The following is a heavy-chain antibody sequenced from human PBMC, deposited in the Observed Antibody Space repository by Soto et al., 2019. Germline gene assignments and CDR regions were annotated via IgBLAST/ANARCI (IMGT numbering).Heavy chain of an antibody. Sequence: QVQLQESGPGLVKPSQTLSLTCTVSGGSISSGGYYWSWIRQHPGKGLEWIGYIYYSGSTYYNPSLTSRVTISVATSKNQFSRQLSSVTAADTAVYYSARVGAVNGFAPWGQGTLVTVSP. CDR3: ARVGAVNGFAP. V-gene: IGHV4-31*03. CDR2: IYYSGST. J-gene: IGHJ5*02. CDR1: GGSISSGGYY. D-gene: IGHD3-16*01.